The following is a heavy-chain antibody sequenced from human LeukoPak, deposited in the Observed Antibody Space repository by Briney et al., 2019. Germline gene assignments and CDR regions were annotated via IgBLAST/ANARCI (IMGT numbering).Heavy chain of an antibody. CDR3: ARDSGYDSSYFDY. Sequence: APVKVSCKASGYTFTGYYMHWVRQAPGQGLEWMGWINPNSGGTNYAQKFQGRVTMTRDTSISTAYMELSRLRSDDTAVYYCARDSGYDSSYFDYWGQGTLVTVSS. CDR1: GYTFTGYY. J-gene: IGHJ4*02. V-gene: IGHV1-2*02. CDR2: INPNSGGT. D-gene: IGHD5-12*01.